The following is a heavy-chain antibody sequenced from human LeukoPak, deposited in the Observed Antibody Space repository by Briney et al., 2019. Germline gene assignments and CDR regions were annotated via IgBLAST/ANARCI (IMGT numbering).Heavy chain of an antibody. CDR3: ARVAGYLPTRWFDP. CDR2: IFYSGST. J-gene: IGHJ5*02. V-gene: IGHV4-39*07. CDR1: SGSISTSNYY. Sequence: SETLSLTCTVSSGSISTSNYYWGWVRQPPGKALEWIGNIFYSGSTYYSPSLKSRVTISLDTSRNQFSLKLNSVTAADTAVYYCARVAGYLPTRWFDPWGQGTHVTVSS. D-gene: IGHD6-25*01.